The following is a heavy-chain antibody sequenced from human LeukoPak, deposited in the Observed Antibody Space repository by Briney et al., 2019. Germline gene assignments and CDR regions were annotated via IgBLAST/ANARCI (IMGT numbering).Heavy chain of an antibody. D-gene: IGHD1-26*01. J-gene: IGHJ4*02. CDR3: ARADSGSFDFDY. CDR1: GFTVSSNY. Sequence: GGSLRLSCAASGFTVSSNYMSWVRQAPGKGLEWVSVIYSGGSTYYADSVKGRFTISRDNSKNTLYLQMNSLRAEDTAVYYCARADSGSFDFDYWGQGTLVTVSS. V-gene: IGHV3-66*01. CDR2: IYSGGST.